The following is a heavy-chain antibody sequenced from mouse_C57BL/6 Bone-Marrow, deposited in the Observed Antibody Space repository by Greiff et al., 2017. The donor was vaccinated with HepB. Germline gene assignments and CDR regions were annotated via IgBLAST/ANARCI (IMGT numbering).Heavy chain of an antibody. V-gene: IGHV3-6*01. J-gene: IGHJ1*03. CDR2: ISYDGSN. CDR3: ARQLWFHWYFDV. CDR1: GYSITSGYY. D-gene: IGHD2-2*01. Sequence: DVKLQESGPGLVKPSQSLSLTCSVTGYSITSGYYWNWIRQFPGNKLEWMGYISYDGSNNYNPSFKNRISITRDTSKNQFFLKLNSVTTEDTATYYCARQLWFHWYFDVWGTGTTVTVSS.